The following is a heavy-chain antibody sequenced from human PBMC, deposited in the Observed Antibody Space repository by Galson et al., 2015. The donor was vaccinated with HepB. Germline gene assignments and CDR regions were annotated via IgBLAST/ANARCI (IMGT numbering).Heavy chain of an antibody. CDR3: AKAPFHSAYRDFYFEN. D-gene: IGHD2-21*02. J-gene: IGHJ4*02. Sequence: SLRLSCAASGFVFRGYAMTWVRLAPGKGLQWVSTISGSGDTTYYADAVKGRFTISRDNARNTLYVQMSSLRAEDTAMYYCAKAPFHSAYRDFYFENWGLGTLVTVSS. CDR2: ISGSGDTT. V-gene: IGHV3-23*01. CDR1: GFVFRGYA.